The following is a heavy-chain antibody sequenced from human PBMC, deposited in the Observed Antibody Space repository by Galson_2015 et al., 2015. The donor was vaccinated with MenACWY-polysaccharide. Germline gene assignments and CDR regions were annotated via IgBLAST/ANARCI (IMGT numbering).Heavy chain of an antibody. V-gene: IGHV7-4-1*02. CDR1: GYTFGSYA. J-gene: IGHJ3*02. CDR2: INTNTGNP. D-gene: IGHD3-22*01. Sequence: SVKVSCKASGYTFGSYAMNWVRQAPGQGLEWMGWINTNTGNPTSAPGFTGRFVFSLDTSVSTAYLQISSLKAVDTAVYYCARESEYYDSFDGFDIWGQGTMVTVSS. CDR3: ARESEYYDSFDGFDI.